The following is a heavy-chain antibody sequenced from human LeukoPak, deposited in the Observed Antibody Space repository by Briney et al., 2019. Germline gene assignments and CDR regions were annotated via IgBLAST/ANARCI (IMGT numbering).Heavy chain of an antibody. D-gene: IGHD3-16*01. CDR2: ITRDGGTT. J-gene: IGHJ4*02. CDR1: GFTFDDYT. V-gene: IGHV3-43*01. CDR3: ATERFRYFDY. Sequence: GGSLRLSCAASGFTFDDYTMHWVRQAPGKGLEWVSLITRDGGTTYYADSVKGRFTISKDNRKSSLYLQMSGLRTEDSALYYCATERFRYFDYWGQGTLVTVSS.